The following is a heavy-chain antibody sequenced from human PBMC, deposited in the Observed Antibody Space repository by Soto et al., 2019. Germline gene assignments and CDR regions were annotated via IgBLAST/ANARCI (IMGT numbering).Heavy chain of an antibody. D-gene: IGHD3-3*01. V-gene: IGHV3-64*01. CDR2: ISSNGGST. Sequence: GGSLRLSCAASGFTFSSYAMHWVRQAPGKGLEYVSAISSNGGSTYYANSVKGRFTISRDNSKNTLYLQMGSLRAEDMAVYYCARDQPYYDFWSGPRAVYYYYMDVWGKGTTVTVSS. CDR1: GFTFSSYA. CDR3: ARDQPYYDFWSGPRAVYYYYMDV. J-gene: IGHJ6*03.